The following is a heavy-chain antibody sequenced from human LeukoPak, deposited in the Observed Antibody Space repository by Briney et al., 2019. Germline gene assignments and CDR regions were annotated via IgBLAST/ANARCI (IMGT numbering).Heavy chain of an antibody. D-gene: IGHD2-15*01. CDR3: ARPLGYCSGGSCFPFDY. CDR1: GFTFSTYW. J-gene: IGHJ4*02. CDR2: IKQDGSEK. Sequence: AGGSLRLSCAASGFTFSTYWMSWVRQAPGKGLEWVANIKQDGSEKYYMDSVKGRFTISRDNAKNSLYLQMNSLRAEDTAVYYCARPLGYCSGGSCFPFDYWGQGTLVTVSS. V-gene: IGHV3-7*01.